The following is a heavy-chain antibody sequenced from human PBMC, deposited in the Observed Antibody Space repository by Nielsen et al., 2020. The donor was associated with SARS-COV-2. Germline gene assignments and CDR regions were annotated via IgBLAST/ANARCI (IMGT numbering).Heavy chain of an antibody. J-gene: IGHJ4*02. CDR1: GFPFSMYS. CDR2: IKEDGSEK. V-gene: IGHV3-7*01. Sequence: GGSLRLSCAASGFPFSMYSMSWVRQAPGKGLEWVANIKEDGSEKYYVDSVKGRFTISKDNAKNSLYLQMNSLRAEDSAVYYCVRGLRRGDFWGQGTLVTVSS. CDR3: VRGLRRGDF. D-gene: IGHD5-12*01.